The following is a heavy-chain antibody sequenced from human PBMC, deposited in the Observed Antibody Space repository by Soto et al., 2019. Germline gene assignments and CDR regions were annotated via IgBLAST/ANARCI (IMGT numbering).Heavy chain of an antibody. Sequence: EVQLVESGGGLVKPGGSLRLSCAASGFTFSSYSMNWVRQAPGKGLEWVSSISSSSSYVYYADSVKGRFTIAIDNAKNSLYPQTNSRRADDTSVYDCAIELERRGGWFDPCGQGTLVTVSP. CDR1: GFTFSSYS. J-gene: IGHJ5*02. D-gene: IGHD1-1*01. CDR3: AIELERRGGWFDP. V-gene: IGHV3-21*01. CDR2: ISSSSSYV.